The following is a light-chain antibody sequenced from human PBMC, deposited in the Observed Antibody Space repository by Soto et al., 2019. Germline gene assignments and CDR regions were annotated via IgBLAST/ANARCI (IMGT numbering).Light chain of an antibody. CDR3: CSYAGSSTLGV. Sequence: QSALTQPASVSGSPGQSITISCTGTSSDVGSYNLVSWYQQHPGKAPKLMIFEVSKRPSGVSNRFSVSKSGNTASLTISGLQAEDEADYYCCSYAGSSTLGVFGGGTKLTVL. CDR1: SSDVGSYNL. V-gene: IGLV2-23*02. CDR2: EVS. J-gene: IGLJ2*01.